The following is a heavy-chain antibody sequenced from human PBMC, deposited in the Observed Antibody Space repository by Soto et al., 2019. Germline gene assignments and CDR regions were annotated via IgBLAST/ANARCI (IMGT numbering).Heavy chain of an antibody. Sequence: PSEILSLTCTVSGGSISSYYLSWIRQPPGKGLEWIGYIYYSGSTNYNPSLKSRVTISVDTSKNQFSLKLSSVTAADTAVYYCASSHITIFGVVTDPQFDYWGQGTLVTVSS. J-gene: IGHJ4*02. CDR2: IYYSGST. D-gene: IGHD3-3*01. CDR1: GGSISSYY. CDR3: ASSHITIFGVVTDPQFDY. V-gene: IGHV4-59*08.